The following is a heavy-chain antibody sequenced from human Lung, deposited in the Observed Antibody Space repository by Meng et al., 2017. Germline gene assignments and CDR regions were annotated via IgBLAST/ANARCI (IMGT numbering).Heavy chain of an antibody. D-gene: IGHD1/OR15-1a*01. CDR2: INHSGST. J-gene: IGHJ2*01. Sequence: QMPLQQWGAGLLKPSETLSLTCAVYGGSFSGYYWSWIRQPPGKGLEWIGEINHSGSTNYNPSLKSRVTISVDTSKNQFSLKLSSVTAADTAVYYCARPKQANWYFDLWGRGTLVTVSS. CDR3: ARPKQANWYFDL. V-gene: IGHV4-34*01. CDR1: GGSFSGYY.